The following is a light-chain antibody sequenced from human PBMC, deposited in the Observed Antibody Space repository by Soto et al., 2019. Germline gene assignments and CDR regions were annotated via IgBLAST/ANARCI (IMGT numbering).Light chain of an antibody. V-gene: IGLV1-47*01. CDR1: SSNIGSNY. Sequence: QSVLTQPPSASGTPGQRVTISCSGSSSNIGSNYVYWYQQLPGTAPKLLIYRNNQRPTGVPDRFSGSKSGTSASLAISGLRSEDEADYYCAAWDDSLSGRNVLGTGTKVTVL. CDR3: AAWDDSLSGRNV. J-gene: IGLJ1*01. CDR2: RNN.